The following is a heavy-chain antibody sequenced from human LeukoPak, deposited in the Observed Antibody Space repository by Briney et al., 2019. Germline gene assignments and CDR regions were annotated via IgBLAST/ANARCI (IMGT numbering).Heavy chain of an antibody. D-gene: IGHD4-11*01. Sequence: SGTLSLTCVVSGGSITNNWWSWVRQPPGKGLEWLGEIYHSGSTTYNPSLKSRVTISMDTSRTQFSLNLSSVTAADTAVYYCARDVTRDHDYSNENWFDPWGQGTLVTVSS. CDR1: GGSITNNW. CDR2: IYHSGST. J-gene: IGHJ5*02. CDR3: ARDVTRDHDYSNENWFDP. V-gene: IGHV4-4*02.